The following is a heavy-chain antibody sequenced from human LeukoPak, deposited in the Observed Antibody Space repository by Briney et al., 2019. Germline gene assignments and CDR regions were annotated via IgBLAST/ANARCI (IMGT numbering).Heavy chain of an antibody. CDR2: IYSGGST. CDR3: AMTTVAGTFDY. CDR1: GFTVSSNY. J-gene: IGHJ4*02. V-gene: IGHV3-53*01. Sequence: GGSLRLSCAASGFTVSSNYMSWVRQAPGKGLEWVSVIYSGGSTYYADSVKGRFTISRDNSKNTLYLQMNSLRAEGTAVYYCAMTTVAGTFDYWGQGTLVTVSS. D-gene: IGHD6-19*01.